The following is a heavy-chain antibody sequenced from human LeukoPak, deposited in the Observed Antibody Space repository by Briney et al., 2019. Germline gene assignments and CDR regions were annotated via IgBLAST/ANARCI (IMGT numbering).Heavy chain of an antibody. J-gene: IGHJ4*02. CDR3: ARGGGLGGPGGFDY. V-gene: IGHV1-46*01. CDR1: GYTFTSYY. CDR2: INPGGGSS. D-gene: IGHD3-16*01. Sequence: GASVKVSFKASGYTFTSYYMHWVRQAPGQGLEWMGIINPGGGSSSSAQKFQGRVTMTRDTSTSTVYMELSRLRSEDTAVYYCARGGGLGGPGGFDYWGQGTLVTVSS.